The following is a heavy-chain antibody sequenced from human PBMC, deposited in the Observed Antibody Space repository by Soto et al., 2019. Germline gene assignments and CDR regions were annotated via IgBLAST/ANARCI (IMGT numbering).Heavy chain of an antibody. CDR1: GDGVSSNSAA. D-gene: IGHD3-16*01. CDR3: AGGGDAFDV. J-gene: IGHJ3*01. CDR2: TYYRSKWYY. V-gene: IGHV6-1*01. Sequence: SQTLSLTCAISGDGVSSNSAAWNWIRQSPSRGLEWLGRTYYRSKWYYEYEGSVKSRISINPDTSKNQFSLHLNSAAPEETAVYYCAGGGDAFDVWGQGTMVT.